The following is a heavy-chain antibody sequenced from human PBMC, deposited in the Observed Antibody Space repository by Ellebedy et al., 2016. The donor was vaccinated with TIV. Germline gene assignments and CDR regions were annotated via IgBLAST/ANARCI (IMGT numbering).Heavy chain of an antibody. Sequence: GESLKISCAASGLTFSSHAMSWVRQAPGKGLEWVSSITESGGNTYYADSVKGRFTISSDNSKATLYLQMNSLRAEDTAVYYCAKGWSSETARYGEYWGQGTLVTVSS. V-gene: IGHV3-23*01. J-gene: IGHJ4*02. CDR2: ITESGGNT. D-gene: IGHD3-10*01. CDR3: AKGWSSETARYGEY. CDR1: GLTFSSHA.